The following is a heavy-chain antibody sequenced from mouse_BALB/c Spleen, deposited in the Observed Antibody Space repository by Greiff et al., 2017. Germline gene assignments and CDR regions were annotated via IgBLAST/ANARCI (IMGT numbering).Heavy chain of an antibody. CDR3: ASEVYYGRSYWFAY. V-gene: IGHV5-12-2*01. D-gene: IGHD1-1*01. Sequence: EVKLVESGGGLVQPGGSLKLSCAASGFTFSSYTMSWVRQTPEKRLEWVAYISNGGGSTYYPDTVKGRFTISRDNAKNTLYLQMSSLKSEDTAMYYCASEVYYGRSYWFAYWGQGTLVTVSA. CDR2: ISNGGGST. CDR1: GFTFSSYT. J-gene: IGHJ3*01.